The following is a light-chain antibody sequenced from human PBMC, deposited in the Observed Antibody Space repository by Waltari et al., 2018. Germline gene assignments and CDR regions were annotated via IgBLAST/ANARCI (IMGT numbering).Light chain of an antibody. CDR3: QHYNSYPCT. CDR1: QSIGSW. Sequence: DIQMTQSPSTLSASVGDRVTITCRASQSIGSWLAWYQDKPGKAPRLLIYKASTLESGVPSRFSGSGAGTEFTLTISSLQPDDFATYYCQHYNSYPCTFGQGTKLEIK. V-gene: IGKV1-5*03. J-gene: IGKJ2*02. CDR2: KAS.